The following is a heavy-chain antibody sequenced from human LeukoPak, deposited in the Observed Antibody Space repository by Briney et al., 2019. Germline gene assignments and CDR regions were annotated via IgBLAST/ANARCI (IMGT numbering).Heavy chain of an antibody. V-gene: IGHV3-74*01. CDR3: ARDLSPRN. Sequence: PAESLRLSCAASGIPFSSSWMHWVSQVPGKGLLWVARITNDGTSTTYADSVEGRFTISRDNAKNTLFLQMNSLRAEDTAVYYCARDLSPRNWGQGTLVTVSS. J-gene: IGHJ4*02. CDR1: GIPFSSSW. CDR2: ITNDGTST.